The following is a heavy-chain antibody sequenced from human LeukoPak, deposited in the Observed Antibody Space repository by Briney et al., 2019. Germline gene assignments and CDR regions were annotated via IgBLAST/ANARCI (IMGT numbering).Heavy chain of an antibody. D-gene: IGHD2-15*01. CDR3: ARDAPYCSGGSCSTLGYFDY. CDR2: IIPIFGTA. V-gene: IGHV1-69*05. Sequence: GASVKVSCKASGGTFSSYAISRVRQAPGQGLEWMGGIIPIFGTANYAQKFQGRVTITTDESTSTAYMELSSLRSEDTAVYYCARDAPYCSGGSCSTLGYFDYWGQGTLVTVSS. CDR1: GGTFSSYA. J-gene: IGHJ4*02.